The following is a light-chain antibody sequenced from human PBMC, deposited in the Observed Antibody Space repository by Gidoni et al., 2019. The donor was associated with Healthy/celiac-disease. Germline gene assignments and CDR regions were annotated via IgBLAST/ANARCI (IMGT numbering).Light chain of an antibody. Sequence: AIRMTQSPSSFSASTGDRVTFTCRASQGISSYLAWYQQKPGKAPKLLIYAASTLQSGVPSRFSGSGSGTDFTLTISCLQSEDFATYYCQQYYSYPYSFXQXTKLEIK. V-gene: IGKV1-8*01. CDR2: AAS. CDR3: QQYYSYPYS. CDR1: QGISSY. J-gene: IGKJ2*03.